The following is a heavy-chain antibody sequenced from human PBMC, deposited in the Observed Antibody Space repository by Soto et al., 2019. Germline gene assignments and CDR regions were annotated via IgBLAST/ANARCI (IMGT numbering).Heavy chain of an antibody. CDR1: GYTFSSYC. Sequence: GASVKVSCKASGYTFSSYCISWVRQAPGQGLEWMGWISAYNGNTNYAQKLQGRVTMTTDTSTSTAYMELRSLRSDDTAVYYCAREYCSGGSCYFPYWGQGTLVTVSS. J-gene: IGHJ4*02. CDR3: AREYCSGGSCYFPY. D-gene: IGHD2-15*01. V-gene: IGHV1-18*01. CDR2: ISAYNGNT.